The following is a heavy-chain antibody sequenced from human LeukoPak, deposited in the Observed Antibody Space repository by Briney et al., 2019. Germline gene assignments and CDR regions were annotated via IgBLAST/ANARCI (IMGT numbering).Heavy chain of an antibody. CDR3: ARWDYYGSGSSSPFDY. V-gene: IGHV3-20*04. D-gene: IGHD3-10*01. CDR1: GFTFDDYG. J-gene: IGHJ4*02. CDR2: IYWNGGST. Sequence: RAGGSLILSCAASGFTFDDYGMSWVRHAPGKGLEWVSGIYWNGGSTGYADSVKGRFTISRDNAKNSLYLQMNSLRADDTALYYCARWDYYGSGSSSPFDYWGQGTLVTVSS.